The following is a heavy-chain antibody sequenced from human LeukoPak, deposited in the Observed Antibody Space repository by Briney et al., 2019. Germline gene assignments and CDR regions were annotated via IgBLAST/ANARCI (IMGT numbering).Heavy chain of an antibody. J-gene: IGHJ6*02. V-gene: IGHV4-59*01. CDR2: IYYSVST. CDR1: GGSLSSYY. D-gene: IGHD3-16*01. CDR3: ASAPASQGGFAMDV. Sequence: SETLSLTCTVSGGSLSSYYWSWIRQPPGKGREWIGYIYYSVSTNYNTSLKIRVTIAVDTSKNQLSLKLSSVTAADTAVYYCASAPASQGGFAMDVWGQGTTVTVSS.